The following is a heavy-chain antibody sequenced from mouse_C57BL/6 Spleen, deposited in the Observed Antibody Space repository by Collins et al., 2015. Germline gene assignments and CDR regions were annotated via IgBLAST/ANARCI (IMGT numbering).Heavy chain of an antibody. J-gene: IGHJ4*01. Sequence: QLQQPGAELVKPGASVKMSCKASGYTFTSYWITWVKQRPGQGLEWIGDIYPGSGSTNYNEKFKSKATLTVDTSSSTAYMQLSSLTSEDSAVYYCARTITTVVEGAMDYWGQGTSVTVSS. CDR3: ARTITTVVEGAMDY. CDR2: IYPGSGST. CDR1: GYTFTSYW. V-gene: IGHV1-55*01. D-gene: IGHD1-1*01.